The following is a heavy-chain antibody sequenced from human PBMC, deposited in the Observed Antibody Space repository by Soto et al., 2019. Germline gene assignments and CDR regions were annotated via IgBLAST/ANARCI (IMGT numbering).Heavy chain of an antibody. CDR2: IRSKAYGGTT. J-gene: IGHJ4*02. D-gene: IGHD3-16*02. CDR1: GFTFGDYA. V-gene: IGHV3-49*03. CDR3: TRDGHPYIWGSYLIRDY. Sequence: GGSLRLSCTASGFTFGDYAMSWFRQAPGKGLEWVGFIRSKAYGGTTEYAASVKGRFTISRDDSKSIAYLQMNSLKTEDTAVYYCTRDGHPYIWGSYLIRDYWGQGTLVTVSS.